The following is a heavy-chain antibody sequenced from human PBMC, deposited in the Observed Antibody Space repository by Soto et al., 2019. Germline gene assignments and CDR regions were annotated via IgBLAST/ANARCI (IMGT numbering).Heavy chain of an antibody. Sequence: PGESLKISCKGSGYSFTSYWIGWVRQMPGKGLEWMGIIYPGDSDTRYSPSFQGQVTISADKSISTAYLQLSSLKASDTAMYYCARHGSYSYIYYYGMDVWGQGTTVTVSS. D-gene: IGHD5-18*01. J-gene: IGHJ6*02. CDR1: GYSFTSYW. CDR3: ARHGSYSYIYYYGMDV. CDR2: IYPGDSDT. V-gene: IGHV5-51*01.